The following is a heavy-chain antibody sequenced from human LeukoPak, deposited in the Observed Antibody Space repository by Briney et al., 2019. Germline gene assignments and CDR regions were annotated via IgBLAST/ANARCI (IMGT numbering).Heavy chain of an antibody. CDR1: GFTFSDYY. D-gene: IGHD3-22*01. CDR2: ISSSGSTI. J-gene: IGHJ4*02. CDR3: ATDDSSGYYPDRLDY. Sequence: GGSLRLSCAASGFTFSDYYMSWIRQAPGKGLEWVSYISSSGSTIYYADSVKGRFTISRDNAKNSLYLQMNSLRAEDTAVYYCATDDSSGYYPDRLDYWGQGTLVTVSS. V-gene: IGHV3-11*04.